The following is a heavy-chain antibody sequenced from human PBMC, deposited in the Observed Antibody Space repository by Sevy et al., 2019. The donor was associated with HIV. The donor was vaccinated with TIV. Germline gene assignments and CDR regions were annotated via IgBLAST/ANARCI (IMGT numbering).Heavy chain of an antibody. CDR2: IRNDGSTK. V-gene: IGHV3-30*02. D-gene: IGHD4-17*01. Sequence: GGSLRLSCIVSGFTFKSYAMHWVRQAPGKGLEWVTFIRNDGSTKYYTDSVRGRFTISRDNSKNTLYLQMNSLRGGETAVYYCAKGPHPAVTTSYGFDVWGQGTTVTVSS. CDR3: AKGPHPAVTTSYGFDV. J-gene: IGHJ6*02. CDR1: GFTFKSYA.